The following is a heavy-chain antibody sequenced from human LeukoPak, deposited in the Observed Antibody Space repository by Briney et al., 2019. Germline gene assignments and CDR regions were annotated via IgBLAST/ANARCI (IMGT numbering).Heavy chain of an antibody. Sequence: GGSLRLSCAASGFIFSSFGMHWARQAPGKGLEWVAVIWYDGSEKFYADSVKGRFTISRDNSKNTLYLQMNSLRAEDTAVYYCARGGNAFDIWGQGTMVTVSS. D-gene: IGHD1-1*01. CDR1: GFIFSSFG. CDR2: IWYDGSEK. V-gene: IGHV3-33*01. CDR3: ARGGNAFDI. J-gene: IGHJ3*02.